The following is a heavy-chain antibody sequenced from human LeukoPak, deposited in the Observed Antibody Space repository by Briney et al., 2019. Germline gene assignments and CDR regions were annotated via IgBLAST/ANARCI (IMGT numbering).Heavy chain of an antibody. V-gene: IGHV1-69*06. CDR3: ARRKWFGEYYFDY. D-gene: IGHD3-10*01. J-gene: IGHJ4*02. Sequence: ASVKVSCKASGGTFSSYAISWVRQAPGQGLEWMGGIIPIFGTANYAQKFQGRVTITADKSTSTAYMELSSPRSEDTAVYYCARRKWFGEYYFDYWGQGTLVTVSS. CDR2: IIPIFGTA. CDR1: GGTFSSYA.